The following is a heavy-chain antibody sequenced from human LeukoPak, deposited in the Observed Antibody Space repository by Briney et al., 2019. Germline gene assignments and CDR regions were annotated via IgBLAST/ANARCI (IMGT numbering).Heavy chain of an antibody. CDR3: AKTPGYYYYYYMDV. CDR1: GFTFSDYG. J-gene: IGHJ6*03. V-gene: IGHV3-30*02. CDR2: IRYDGSSK. Sequence: GGSLRLSCAASGFTFSDYGMHWVRQAPGKGLEWVSFIRYDGSSKYYADSVKGRFTISRDNSKSTLYLHMNSLRAEDTAVYYCAKTPGYYYYYYMDVWGKGTTVTISS. D-gene: IGHD2-2*01.